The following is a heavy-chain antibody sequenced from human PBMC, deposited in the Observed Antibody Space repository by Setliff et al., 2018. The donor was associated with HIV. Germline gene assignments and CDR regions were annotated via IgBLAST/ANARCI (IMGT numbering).Heavy chain of an antibody. CDR2: IYYSGST. CDR1: GGSISSSSYY. CDR3: ARSRSSYYDILTGYRYYFDH. V-gene: IGHV4-39*01. J-gene: IGHJ4*02. Sequence: LSLTCSVSGGSISSSSYYWGWIRQPPGKGLEWIGSIYYSGSTYYNPSLKSRVTISVDTSKNQFSLKLSSVTAADTAVYYCARSRSSYYDILTGYRYYFDHWGQGTLVTVSS. D-gene: IGHD3-9*01.